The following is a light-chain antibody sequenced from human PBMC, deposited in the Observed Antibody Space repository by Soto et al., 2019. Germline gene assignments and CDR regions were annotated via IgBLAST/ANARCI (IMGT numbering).Light chain of an antibody. CDR1: SRDVGAFNY. J-gene: IGLJ3*02. CDR3: SSYTTSGTYVL. Sequence: QSALTQPASVSGSPGQSITISCTGTSRDVGAFNYVSWYQQHPDKAPKLLISVVNNRPSGVSHRFSGSKSGNTASLTISGLQPADEADYYCSSYTTSGTYVLFGGGTKLTVL. V-gene: IGLV2-14*01. CDR2: VVN.